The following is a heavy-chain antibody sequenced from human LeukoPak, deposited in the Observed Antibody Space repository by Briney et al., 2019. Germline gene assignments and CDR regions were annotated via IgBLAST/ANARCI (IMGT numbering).Heavy chain of an antibody. V-gene: IGHV4-59*01. D-gene: IGHD3-16*01. CDR2: IYSSGST. Sequence: SETLSLTRSVSGGSLSNYYWTWIRQPPGKGLEWIGYIYSSGSTNYNPSLKSRVNISIDTSDNEFSLKLSSVTAADTAVYYCARRSWGSDFDYWGQGALVTVSS. J-gene: IGHJ4*02. CDR1: GGSLSNYY. CDR3: ARRSWGSDFDY.